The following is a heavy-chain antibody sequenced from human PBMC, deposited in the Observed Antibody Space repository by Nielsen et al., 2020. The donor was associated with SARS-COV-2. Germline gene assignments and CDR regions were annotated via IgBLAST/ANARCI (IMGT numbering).Heavy chain of an antibody. CDR1: GGSLSGHS. V-gene: IGHV4-59*11. D-gene: IGHD6-19*01. CDR2: VYYSGTT. J-gene: IGHJ4*02. CDR3: ARDHSSGWFDY. Sequence: SETLSLTCAVYGGSLSGHSWSWIRQAPGKELEWIGYVYYSGTTNYKASLKSRVTMSVDTSKNNFSLKLSSVTAADTAVYFCARDHSSGWFDYWGQGILVTVSS.